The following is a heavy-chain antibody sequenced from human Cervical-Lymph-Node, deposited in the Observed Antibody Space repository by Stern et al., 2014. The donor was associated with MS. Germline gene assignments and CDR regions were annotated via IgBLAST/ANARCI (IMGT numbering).Heavy chain of an antibody. CDR1: GGSISGGGYF. CDR3: ASLVGGDYFDN. D-gene: IGHD2-8*02. Sequence: QVQLQESGPGLVKPSQTLSLTCTVSGGSISGGGYFWSWILPHPGKGLALIGYIFYSGTAYYNPSLRSRVTLSVDTSKNQFSLNLSSVTVADTAVYYCASLVGGDYFDNWGQGTLVTVSS. CDR2: IFYSGTA. V-gene: IGHV4-31*03. J-gene: IGHJ4*02.